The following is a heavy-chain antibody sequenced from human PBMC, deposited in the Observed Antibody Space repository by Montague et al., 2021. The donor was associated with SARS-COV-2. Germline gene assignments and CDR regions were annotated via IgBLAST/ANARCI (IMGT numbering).Heavy chain of an antibody. V-gene: IGHV3-66*02. CDR3: ASLGYCSGGSCSTDWFDP. J-gene: IGHJ5*02. CDR1: GFTVSSNY. CDR2: IYSGGGT. D-gene: IGHD2-15*01. Sequence: SLRLSFSASGFTVSSNYMSWVRQAPGKGLEWVSVIYSGGGTYYADSVKGRFTTSRDNSKNTLYLQMNSLRAEDTAVYYCASLGYCSGGSCSTDWFDPWGQGALVTVSS.